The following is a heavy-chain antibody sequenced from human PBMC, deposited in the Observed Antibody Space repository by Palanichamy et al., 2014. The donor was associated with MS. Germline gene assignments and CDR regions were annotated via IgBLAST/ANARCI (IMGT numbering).Heavy chain of an antibody. J-gene: IGHJ3*02. D-gene: IGHD3-10*01. CDR1: GYTFTSYA. CDR2: STLAMVT. Sequence: VQLVQSGAEVKKPGASVKVSCKASGYTFTSYAMHWVRQAPDKGLSGWDGSTLAMVTQNNSQKFQGRVTITRDTSASTAYMELSSLRSEDTAVYYCARDKGLLWFGELLPNGGYSAFDIWGQGTMVTVSS. V-gene: IGHV1-3*01. CDR3: ARDKGLLWFGELLPNGGYSAFDI.